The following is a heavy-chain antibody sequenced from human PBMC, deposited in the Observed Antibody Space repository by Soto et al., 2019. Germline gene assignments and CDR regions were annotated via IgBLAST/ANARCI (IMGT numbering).Heavy chain of an antibody. CDR3: AGSPPAGMRDGMDV. J-gene: IGHJ6*02. Sequence: GEYLTISCKGSGYSFTSYWISWLRQMPGKGLEWMGRIDPSDSYTNYSPSFQGHVTISADKSISTAYLQWSSLKASDTALYYCAGSPPAGMRDGMDVWGQGTTVTVFS. D-gene: IGHD2-2*01. V-gene: IGHV5-10-1*01. CDR2: IDPSDSYT. CDR1: GYSFTSYW.